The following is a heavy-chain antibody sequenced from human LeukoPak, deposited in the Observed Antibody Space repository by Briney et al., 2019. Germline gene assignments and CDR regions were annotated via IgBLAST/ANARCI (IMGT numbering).Heavy chain of an antibody. J-gene: IGHJ4*02. CDR1: RFTFSSYW. V-gene: IGHV3-74*01. D-gene: IGHD5-12*01. CDR3: VRDPYEAY. Sequence: GGSLRLSCAASRFTFSSYWMYWVRQAPGKGLVWVSNIASDGSNTNYADSVKGRFTISRDNSKNTVYLQMNSLRAEDTAVYYCVRDPYEAYWGQGTLVTVSS. CDR2: IASDGSNT.